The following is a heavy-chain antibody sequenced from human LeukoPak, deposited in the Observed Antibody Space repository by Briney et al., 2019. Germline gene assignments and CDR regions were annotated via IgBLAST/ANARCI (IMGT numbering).Heavy chain of an antibody. D-gene: IGHD3-22*01. V-gene: IGHV3-23*01. CDR3: AKDTREVTYYYDSSGYYQVGYFDY. Sequence: TGGSLRLSCAASGFTFSSYAMSWVRQPPGKGLEWVSSTIGSGGGTYYADSVQGRFTISRDNSKYTLYLQMNRQRAEDTALYYGAKDTREVTYYYDSSGYYQVGYFDYWGQGTLVTVSS. CDR1: GFTFSSYA. CDR2: TIGSGGGT. J-gene: IGHJ4*02.